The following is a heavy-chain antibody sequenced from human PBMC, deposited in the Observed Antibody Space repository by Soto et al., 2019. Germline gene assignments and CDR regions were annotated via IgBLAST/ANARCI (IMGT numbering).Heavy chain of an antibody. J-gene: IGHJ4*02. Sequence: SETLSLTCAVSGGSISSGGYSWSWIRQPPGKGLEWIGYIYHSGSTYYNPSLKSRVTISVDRSKNQFSLKLSSVTAADTAVYYCATVIIYGGNSHYFDYWGQGTLVTVSS. CDR2: IYHSGST. CDR3: ATVIIYGGNSHYFDY. CDR1: GGSISSGGYS. D-gene: IGHD4-17*01. V-gene: IGHV4-30-2*01.